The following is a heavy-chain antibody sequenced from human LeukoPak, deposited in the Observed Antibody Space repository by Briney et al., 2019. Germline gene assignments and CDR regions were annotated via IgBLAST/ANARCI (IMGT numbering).Heavy chain of an antibody. CDR3: ARGKLTGVSGILLVY. V-gene: IGHV6-1*01. CDR2: TYYRSKWYN. Sequence: SQTLSLTCAISGDSVSSKNTDWNCIRQSPSRGLEWLGRTYYRSKWYNDYAVSVKSRISISPDTSKNQFSLQVSSVTPEDTAVYYCARGKLTGVSGILLVYWGQGSLVIVSS. CDR1: GDSVSSKNTD. J-gene: IGHJ4*02. D-gene: IGHD1-20*01.